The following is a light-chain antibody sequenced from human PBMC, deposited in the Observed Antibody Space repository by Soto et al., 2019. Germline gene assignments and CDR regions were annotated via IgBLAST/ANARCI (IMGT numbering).Light chain of an antibody. CDR1: QDITNY. V-gene: IGKV1-33*01. CDR2: DAS. J-gene: IGKJ2*01. CDR3: QHFDNLPYT. Sequence: DIQLTQSPSSLSASVGDRVTITCQASQDITNYLNWYRQKPGKAPELLIYDASNSETGVPSRFSGSGSGTDFTFTISSLQPEDIATYYCQHFDNLPYTVGQGTKLEIK.